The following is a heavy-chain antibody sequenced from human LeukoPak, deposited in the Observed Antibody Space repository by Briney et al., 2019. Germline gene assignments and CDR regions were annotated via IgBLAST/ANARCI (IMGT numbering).Heavy chain of an antibody. CDR1: GGSITNYF. D-gene: IGHD3-10*01. J-gene: IGHJ4*02. CDR2: TYSSGTT. CDR3: ATLFGFSGYFDY. V-gene: IGHV4-59*01. Sequence: PSETLSLTCSVSGGSITNYFCSWTRQSPGKGLEWIGYTYSSGTTNHNPSLRGRVTISMDTSKSQFSLKLSSVTAEDTAVYYCATLFGFSGYFDYWGQGILVTVSS.